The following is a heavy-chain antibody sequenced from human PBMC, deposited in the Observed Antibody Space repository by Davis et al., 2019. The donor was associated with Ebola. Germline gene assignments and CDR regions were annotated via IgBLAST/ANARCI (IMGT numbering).Heavy chain of an antibody. CDR2: INHSGST. D-gene: IGHD2-2*01. Sequence: MPGGSLRLSCAVYGGSFSGYYWSWIRQPPGKRLEWIGEINHSGSTNYNPSLKSRVTISVDTSKNQFSLKLTSVTAADTAVYYCARGKPLGHIVLLPAASNYGMDVWGQGTTVTVSS. V-gene: IGHV4-34*01. J-gene: IGHJ6*02. CDR3: ARGKPLGHIVLLPAASNYGMDV. CDR1: GGSFSGYY.